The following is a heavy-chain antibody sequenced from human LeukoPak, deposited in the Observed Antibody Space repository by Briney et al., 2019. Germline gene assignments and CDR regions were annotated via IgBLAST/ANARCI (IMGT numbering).Heavy chain of an antibody. V-gene: IGHV3-30*04. CDR2: ISYDGSNK. Sequence: PGRSLRLSCVDSGFTFSSYAMHWVRLAPGKGLEWVAVISYDGSNKYYADSVKGRFTISRDNAKNTLYLQMNSLRAEDTAVYYCTKGGTTLFDYWGQGTLVTVSS. J-gene: IGHJ4*02. CDR1: GFTFSSYA. CDR3: TKGGTTLFDY. D-gene: IGHD1-1*01.